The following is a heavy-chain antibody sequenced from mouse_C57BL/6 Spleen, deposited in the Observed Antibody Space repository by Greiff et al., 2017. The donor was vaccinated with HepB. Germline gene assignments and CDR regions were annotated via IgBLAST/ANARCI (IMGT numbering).Heavy chain of an antibody. CDR1: GYTFTSYW. CDR2: INPSSGYT. Sequence: QVHVKQSGAELAKPGASVKLSCKASGYTFTSYWMHWVKQRPGQGLEWIGYINPSSGYTKYNQKFKDKATLTADKSSSTAYMQLSSLTYEDSAVYYCARDWTGTGGYYAMDYWGQGTSVTVSS. D-gene: IGHD4-1*01. V-gene: IGHV1-7*01. J-gene: IGHJ4*01. CDR3: ARDWTGTGGYYAMDY.